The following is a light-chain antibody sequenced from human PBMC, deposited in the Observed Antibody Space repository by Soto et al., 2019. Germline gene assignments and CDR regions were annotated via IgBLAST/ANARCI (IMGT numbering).Light chain of an antibody. Sequence: EIVLTQSPGTLSLSPGERATLSCRASQSVGSSYLAWYQQKPGQAPRLLIYDASSRATGIPDRFSGSGSGTDFTLTISRLEPEDFAVYYCQQYGSSPVTFGQGTKVVIK. J-gene: IGKJ1*01. CDR2: DAS. CDR3: QQYGSSPVT. V-gene: IGKV3-20*01. CDR1: QSVGSSY.